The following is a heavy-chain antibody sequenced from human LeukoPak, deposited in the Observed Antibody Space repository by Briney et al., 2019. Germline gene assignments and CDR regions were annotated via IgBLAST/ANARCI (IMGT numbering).Heavy chain of an antibody. CDR1: DGSFSGYY. D-gene: IGHD5-12*01. V-gene: IGHV4-34*01. J-gene: IGHJ4*02. Sequence: PSETLSLTCAVYDGSFSGYYWSWIRQPPGKGLEWIGEINHSGSTNYNPSLKSRVTISADTSKNQFSLKLSSVTAADTAVYYCARGGYSGYVGRPKPIDYWGQGTLVTVSS. CDR3: ARGGYSGYVGRPKPIDY. CDR2: INHSGST.